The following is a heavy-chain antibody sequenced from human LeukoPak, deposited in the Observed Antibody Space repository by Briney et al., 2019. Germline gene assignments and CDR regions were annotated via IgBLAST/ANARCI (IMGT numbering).Heavy chain of an antibody. CDR3: ARAEGRRYDNCYFDY. J-gene: IGHJ4*02. D-gene: IGHD3-9*01. Sequence: SETLSLTCTVSGGSISSYYWTWIRQPPGKGLEWIGYIYYSGSTNYNPSLKSRVTISVDTSKNQFSLKLSSVTAADTAVYYCARAEGRRYDNCYFDYWGQGTLVTVSS. V-gene: IGHV4-59*08. CDR2: IYYSGST. CDR1: GGSISSYY.